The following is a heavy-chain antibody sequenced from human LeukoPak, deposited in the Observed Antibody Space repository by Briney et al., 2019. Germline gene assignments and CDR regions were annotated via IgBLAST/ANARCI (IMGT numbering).Heavy chain of an antibody. CDR3: ATPVTRGFGELLGEFDY. CDR1: GFTFTTYG. D-gene: IGHD3-10*01. CDR2: ISSSGGNT. J-gene: IGHJ4*02. Sequence: PGGSLRLSCAASGFTFTTYGMSWVRQAPGKGLEWVSGISSSGGNTYYADSVKGRFTISRDNAKNSLYLQMNSLRAEDTAVYYCATPVTRGFGELLGEFDYWGQGTLVTVSS. V-gene: IGHV3-23*01.